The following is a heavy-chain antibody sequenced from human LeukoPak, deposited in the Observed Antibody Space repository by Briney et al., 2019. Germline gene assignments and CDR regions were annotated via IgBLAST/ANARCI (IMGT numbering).Heavy chain of an antibody. J-gene: IGHJ4*02. CDR1: GGSISSSSYY. V-gene: IGHV4-39*01. D-gene: IGHD2-15*01. CDR2: IYYSGST. CDR3: ARHGCGSRRCGFDY. Sequence: PSETLSLTCIVSGGSISSSSYYWGWIRQPPGKGLEGIGRIYYSGSTYYNPSLKSRVTISVDTSTNQISLKLSSVTAADAAVYYCARHGCGSRRCGFDYWGQGTLVTVSS.